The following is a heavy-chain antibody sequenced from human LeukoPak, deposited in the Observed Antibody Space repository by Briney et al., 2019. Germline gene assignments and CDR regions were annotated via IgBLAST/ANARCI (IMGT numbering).Heavy chain of an antibody. CDR1: GGSISSYY. Sequence: SETLSLTCSVSGGSISSYYWSLTPQPPGKGLEWIGYVYYSGSTNSNPSLKSRVTMSVDTAKNQSSLKLRSVTAADTAVYYCARGGSGISNTFDIWGQGTMVTVSS. V-gene: IGHV4-59*01. CDR2: VYYSGST. D-gene: IGHD3-10*01. J-gene: IGHJ3*02. CDR3: ARGGSGISNTFDI.